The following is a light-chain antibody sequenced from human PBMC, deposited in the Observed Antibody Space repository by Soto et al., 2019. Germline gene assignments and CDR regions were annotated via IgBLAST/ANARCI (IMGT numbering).Light chain of an antibody. J-gene: IGLJ2*01. CDR1: SSDVGGYNY. CDR3: CAYAGTYTV. CDR2: DVS. V-gene: IGLV2-11*01. Sequence: QSARTQPRSVSGSPGQSVTISCTGTSSDVGGYNYVSWYQQHPGKAPKLMIYDVSQRPSGVPDRFSGSKSGNTASLTISGLQSEDEADYYCCAYAGTYTVFGGGTKLTVL.